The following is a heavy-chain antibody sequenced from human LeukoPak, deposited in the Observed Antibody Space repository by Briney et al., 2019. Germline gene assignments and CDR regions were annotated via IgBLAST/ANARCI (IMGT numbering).Heavy chain of an antibody. CDR2: INHSGST. D-gene: IGHD6-19*01. CDR1: GGSFSGYY. Sequence: SETLSLTCAVYGGSFSGYYWSWIRQPPGKGLEWIGEINHSGSTNYNPSLKSRVTISVDTSKNQFSLKLSSVTAADTAVYYCARRVRGIAVAGTPLPYNWFDPWGQGTLVTVSS. V-gene: IGHV4-34*01. CDR3: ARRVRGIAVAGTPLPYNWFDP. J-gene: IGHJ5*02.